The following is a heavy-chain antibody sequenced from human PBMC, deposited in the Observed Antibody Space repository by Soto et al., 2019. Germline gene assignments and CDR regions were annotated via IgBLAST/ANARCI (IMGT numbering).Heavy chain of an antibody. CDR2: IYSGGIT. J-gene: IGHJ6*02. D-gene: IGHD3-3*01. CDR1: GFTVSSNY. CDR3: ARYKPGVGLHYGLDV. V-gene: IGHV3-66*01. Sequence: GGSLRLCCAASGFTVSSNYMTWVRQAPGKGLEWVSIIYSGGITYYADSVKGRFTISRDNSKNTLYLQMNSLRAEDTAVYYCARYKPGVGLHYGLDVWGQGTTVTVSS.